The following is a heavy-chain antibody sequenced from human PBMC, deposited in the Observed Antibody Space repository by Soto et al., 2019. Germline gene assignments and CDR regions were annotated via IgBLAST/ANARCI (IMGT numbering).Heavy chain of an antibody. CDR2: IYHSGST. CDR1: GGSISSSNW. Sequence: SETLSLTCAVSGGSISSSNWWSWVRQPPGKGLGWIGEIYHSGSTNYNPSLKSRVTISVDKSKNQFSLKLSSVTAADTAVYYCARRRITMIVVSPYGMDVWRQGTTVTVSS. D-gene: IGHD3-22*01. V-gene: IGHV4-4*02. J-gene: IGHJ6*02. CDR3: ARRRITMIVVSPYGMDV.